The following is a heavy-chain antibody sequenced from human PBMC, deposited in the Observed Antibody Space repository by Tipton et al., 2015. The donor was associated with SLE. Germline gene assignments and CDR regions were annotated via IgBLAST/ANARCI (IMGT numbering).Heavy chain of an antibody. Sequence: TLSLTCTVSGGSISSSSYYWGWIRQPPGKGLEWIGSIFYSGSSYYNPSLKSRVTIYVDTSKNQFPLKLSSVTAADTAVYYCARQVTNRWHVVWFDPWGQGTLVTVSS. D-gene: IGHD2-15*01. CDR3: ARQVTNRWHVVWFDP. J-gene: IGHJ5*02. CDR1: GGSISSSSYY. V-gene: IGHV4-39*01. CDR2: IFYSGSS.